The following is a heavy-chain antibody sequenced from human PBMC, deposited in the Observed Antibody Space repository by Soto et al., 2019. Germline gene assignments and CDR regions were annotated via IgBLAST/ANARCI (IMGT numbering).Heavy chain of an antibody. D-gene: IGHD2-2*01. CDR1: GFTFNIFA. CDR2: ISGSADST. CDR3: AKGWRGDCISTRCYSPFDS. Sequence: EVQLLESGGGLVQPGGSLRLSCAASGFTFNIFAMSWVRQAPGKGLEWVSVISGSADSTYYADSVKGRFTISRDNTKNTMYLRINSLRAEDTAVYYCAKGWRGDCISTRCYSPFDSWGQGTLVTVSS. J-gene: IGHJ4*02. V-gene: IGHV3-23*01.